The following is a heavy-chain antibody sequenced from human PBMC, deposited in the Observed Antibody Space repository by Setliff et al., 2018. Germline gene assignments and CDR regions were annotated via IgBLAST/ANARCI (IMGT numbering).Heavy chain of an antibody. D-gene: IGHD2-21*02. CDR2: ISGGADKT. Sequence: LSCAASGLTFSNYWMSWVRQAPGKRLEWVSSISGGADKTYYADSVRGRFTISRDNSKNILYLQMNSLRPEDTAVYYCARFAKCGGHCWNDYWGQGTRVTVSS. V-gene: IGHV3-23*01. CDR3: ARFAKCGGHCWNDY. CDR1: GLTFSNYW. J-gene: IGHJ4*02.